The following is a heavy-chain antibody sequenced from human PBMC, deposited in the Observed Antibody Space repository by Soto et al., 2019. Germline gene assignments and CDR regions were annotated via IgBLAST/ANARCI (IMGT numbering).Heavy chain of an antibody. CDR3: SRMSRGAAGGSS. Sequence: EVQLVESGGGLVQPGGSLRLSCVASGFTFSSYWMSWARQVPGRGLEWLAKIKQDGSEKNYVDSVRGRFTISRDNAKSSLYLEMNRLRADDTAVYFCSRMSRGAAGGSSWGQGTLVTVSS. J-gene: IGHJ5*02. D-gene: IGHD6-13*01. V-gene: IGHV3-7*03. CDR2: IKQDGSEK. CDR1: GFTFSSYW.